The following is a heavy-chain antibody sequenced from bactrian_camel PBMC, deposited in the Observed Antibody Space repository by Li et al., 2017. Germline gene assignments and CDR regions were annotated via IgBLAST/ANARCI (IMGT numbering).Heavy chain of an antibody. D-gene: IGHD3*01. CDR1: GFTLSSYW. CDR2: ISGGGSAI. J-gene: IGHJ4*01. V-gene: IGHV3S25*01. CDR3: AADGPGRGSRAYAIGYYSVYRLFSH. Sequence: QLVESGGGLVQPGGSLRLSYAASGFTLSSYWVNWVRQAPGKGLEWVSSISGGGSAIYYADSVKGRFTISRDNAKNTVYLQMNSLKPEDTAMYYCAADGPGRGSRAYAIGYYSVYRLFSHWGQGTQVTVS.